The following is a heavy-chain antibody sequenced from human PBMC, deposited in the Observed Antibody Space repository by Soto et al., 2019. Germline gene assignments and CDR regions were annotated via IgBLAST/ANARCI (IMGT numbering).Heavy chain of an antibody. CDR2: IVVGSGNT. D-gene: IGHD3-10*01. V-gene: IGHV1-58*01. Sequence: SVKVSCKASGVTFTSSAVQCVRQARGQRLEWIGWIVVGSGNTNHAQKFQERVTITRDMSTSTAYMELSSLRSEDTAVYYCAADPYGWGSYYIPQYYWGQGTLVTVSS. CDR1: GVTFTSSA. J-gene: IGHJ4*02. CDR3: AADPYGWGSYYIPQYY.